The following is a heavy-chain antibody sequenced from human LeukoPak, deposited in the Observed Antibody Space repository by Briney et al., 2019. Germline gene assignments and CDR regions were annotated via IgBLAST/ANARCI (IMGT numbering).Heavy chain of an antibody. Sequence: HSGGSLRLSCAASGFTFSSYAMSWVRQAPGKGLEWVSAISGSGGSTYYADSVKGRFTISRDNSKNTLYLQMNSLRAEDTAVYYCAKDPGGSSGWSNLLGDWGQGTLVTVSS. CDR2: ISGSGGST. CDR3: AKDPGGSSGWSNLLGD. CDR1: GFTFSSYA. D-gene: IGHD6-19*01. J-gene: IGHJ4*02. V-gene: IGHV3-23*01.